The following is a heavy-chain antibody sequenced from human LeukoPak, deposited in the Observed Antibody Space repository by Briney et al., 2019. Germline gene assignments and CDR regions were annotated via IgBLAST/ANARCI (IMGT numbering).Heavy chain of an antibody. CDR1: DGSFSGYY. CDR3: ARGRGIVVRNGQYYNYGMDV. Sequence: SETLSLTCAVYDGSFSGYYWSWIRQTPGKGLEWIGEINHSGSTKYNPSLESRVTISVDTSKNQFSLKVNSVTAVDTAVYYCARGRGIVVRNGQYYNYGMDVWGQGTTVTVSS. CDR2: INHSGST. D-gene: IGHD1-26*01. J-gene: IGHJ6*02. V-gene: IGHV4-34*01.